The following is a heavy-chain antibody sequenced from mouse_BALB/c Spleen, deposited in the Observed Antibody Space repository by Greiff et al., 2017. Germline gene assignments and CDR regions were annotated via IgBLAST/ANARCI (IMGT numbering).Heavy chain of an antibody. D-gene: IGHD1-1*01. CDR3: ARLRVTTVVDAMDY. J-gene: IGHJ4*01. Sequence: EVQGVESGGGLVQPGGSLKLSCAASGFTFSSYTMSWVRQTPEKRLEWVAFISNGGGSTYYPDTVKGRFTISRDNAKNTLYLQMSSLKSEDTAMYYCARLRVTTVVDAMDYWGQGTSVTVSS. CDR2: ISNGGGST. CDR1: GFTFSSYT. V-gene: IGHV5-12-2*01.